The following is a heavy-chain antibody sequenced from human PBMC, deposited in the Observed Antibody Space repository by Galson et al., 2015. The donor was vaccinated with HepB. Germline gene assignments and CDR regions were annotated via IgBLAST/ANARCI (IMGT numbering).Heavy chain of an antibody. CDR3: ARTYYYGSGSYFYQFEY. D-gene: IGHD3-10*01. CDR1: GYTFTSYA. J-gene: IGHJ4*02. V-gene: IGHV1-3*01. Sequence: SCKASGYTFTSYAMHWVRQAPGQRLEWMGWINAGNGNTKYSQKFQDRVTITRDTSASTAYMELSSLRSEDTAVYYCARTYYYGSGSYFYQFEYWGQGTLVTVSS. CDR2: INAGNGNT.